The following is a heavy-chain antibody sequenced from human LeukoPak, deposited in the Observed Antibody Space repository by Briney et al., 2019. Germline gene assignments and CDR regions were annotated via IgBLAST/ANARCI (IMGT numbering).Heavy chain of an antibody. J-gene: IGHJ4*02. CDR1: GYTLTELS. CDR3: ARAPRIGSYADY. V-gene: IGHV1-24*01. Sequence: ASVKVSCKVSGYTLTELSMHWVRQAPGKGLEWMGGFDPEDGETIYAQKFQGRVTMTEDTSTDTAYIELSSLRSEDTAVYYCARAPRIGSYADYWGQGTLVTVSS. D-gene: IGHD1-26*01. CDR2: FDPEDGET.